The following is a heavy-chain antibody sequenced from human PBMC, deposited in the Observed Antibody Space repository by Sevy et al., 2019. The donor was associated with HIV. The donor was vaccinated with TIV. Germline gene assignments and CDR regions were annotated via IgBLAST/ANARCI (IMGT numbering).Heavy chain of an antibody. V-gene: IGHV3-11*01. J-gene: IGHJ4*02. CDR3: ARDRWSSTFFDS. CDR2: ISSSGSTM. D-gene: IGHD6-13*01. Sequence: GGSLRLSCAASGFTFSDYYMSLIRQAPGKGLEWVSYISSSGSTMYYADSVKGRFIISRDNAKNSLHLQMNSLRAEDTAVYYCARDRWSSTFFDSWGQGTLVTVSS. CDR1: GFTFSDYY.